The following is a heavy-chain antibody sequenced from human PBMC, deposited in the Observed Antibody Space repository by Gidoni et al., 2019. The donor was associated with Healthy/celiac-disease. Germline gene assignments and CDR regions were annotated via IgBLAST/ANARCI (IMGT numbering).Heavy chain of an antibody. V-gene: IGHV3-21*01. CDR2: ISSSSSYI. J-gene: IGHJ5*02. CDR3: ARGAGNWFDP. Sequence: EVQLVASGGGLGKPGGSLRLACAVSGFTFSSYRMNWVRQAPGKGLEWVSSISSSSSYIYYADSVKGRFTISRDNAKNSLYLQMNSLRAEDTAVYYCARGAGNWFDPWGQGTLVTVSS. CDR1: GFTFSSYR.